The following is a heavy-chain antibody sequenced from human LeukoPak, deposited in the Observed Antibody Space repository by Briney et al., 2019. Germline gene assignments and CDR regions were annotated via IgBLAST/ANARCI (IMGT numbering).Heavy chain of an antibody. D-gene: IGHD6-13*01. J-gene: IGHJ4*02. V-gene: IGHV3-30*02. CDR1: GFIFSSYG. CDR2: IRYDGSKK. Sequence: PGGSLRLSCAASGFIFSSYGMHWVRQAPGKGLEWVAFIRYDGSKKYYADSVKGRFTISRDNAKNSLYLQMNSLRAEDTAVYYCARGQQLAKDWGQGTLVTVSS. CDR3: ARGQQLAKD.